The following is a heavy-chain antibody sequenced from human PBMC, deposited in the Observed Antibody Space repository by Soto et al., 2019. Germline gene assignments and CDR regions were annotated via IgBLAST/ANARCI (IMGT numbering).Heavy chain of an antibody. V-gene: IGHV3-30*18. CDR1: GFTLSSYG. Sequence: QVQLVESGGGVVQPGRSLRLSCAASGFTLSSYGMHWVRQAPGKGLEWVAVISYDGSNKSYADSVKGRFTIARDNSKNRLYLQMNSLRAGDTAVSYCAKAHRNHYYPPNCFDHWGQGTLVTVSS. D-gene: IGHD1-26*01. CDR3: AKAHRNHYYPPNCFDH. CDR2: ISYDGSNK. J-gene: IGHJ5*02.